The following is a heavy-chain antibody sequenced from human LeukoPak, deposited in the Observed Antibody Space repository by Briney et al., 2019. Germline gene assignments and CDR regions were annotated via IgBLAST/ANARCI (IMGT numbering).Heavy chain of an antibody. CDR1: GFTFSSYD. V-gene: IGHV3-30*18. CDR2: ISFDGSNK. J-gene: IGHJ3*02. D-gene: IGHD3-22*01. Sequence: QPGGSLRLSCAASGFTFSSYDMHWVRQAPGKGLEWVAIISFDGSNKYYADSVKGRFTISRDNSKNTLYLQMNSLRAEDTAVYYCAKDPYDSSGYRGDAFDIWGQGTMVTVSS. CDR3: AKDPYDSSGYRGDAFDI.